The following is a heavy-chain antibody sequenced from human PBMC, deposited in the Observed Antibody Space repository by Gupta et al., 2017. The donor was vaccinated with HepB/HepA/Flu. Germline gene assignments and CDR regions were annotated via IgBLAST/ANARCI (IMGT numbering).Heavy chain of an antibody. J-gene: IGHJ5*02. CDR2: IFSNDEK. D-gene: IGHD1-7*01. CDR3: ARIPHRDNWNYGVYWFDP. V-gene: IGHV2-26*01. Sequence: QVTLKESGPVLVKPTETLTLTCTVSGFSLSNARMGVSWIRQPPGKALEWLAHIFSNDEKSYRTSLKSRLTISKDTSKSQVVLTMTNMDTVDTAKYDCARIPHRDNWNYGVYWFDPGGQGTLVTVSS. CDR1: GFSLSNARMG.